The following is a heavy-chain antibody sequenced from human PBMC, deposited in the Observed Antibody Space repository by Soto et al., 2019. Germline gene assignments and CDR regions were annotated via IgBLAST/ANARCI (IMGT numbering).Heavy chain of an antibody. CDR2: IRNKANSYTT. J-gene: IGHJ4*01. Sequence: EVQLVESGGGLVQPGRSLRLSCAAFGFTFSDHYMDWVRQAPGKGLEWVGRIRNKANSYTTEYAASVKGRFTISRDDSKNSLFLQMNSLKTEDTAVYYCSRAGILPTPYYFDSWGQGTLVTVSS. D-gene: IGHD2-21*01. V-gene: IGHV3-72*01. CDR3: SRAGILPTPYYFDS. CDR1: GFTFSDHY.